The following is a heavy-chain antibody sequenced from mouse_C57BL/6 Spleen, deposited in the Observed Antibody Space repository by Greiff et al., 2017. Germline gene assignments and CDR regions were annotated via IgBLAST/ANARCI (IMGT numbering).Heavy chain of an antibody. CDR2: INPNNGGT. CDR3: AKNYGSSLPCDY. Sequence: VQLQQSGPELVKPGASVKMSCKASGYTFTDYNMHWVKQSHGKSLEWIGYINPNNGGTSYNQKFKGKATLTVNKSSSTAYMELRSLTSEDSAVYYCAKNYGSSLPCDYWGQGTTLTVSS. D-gene: IGHD1-1*01. J-gene: IGHJ2*01. V-gene: IGHV1-22*01. CDR1: GYTFTDYN.